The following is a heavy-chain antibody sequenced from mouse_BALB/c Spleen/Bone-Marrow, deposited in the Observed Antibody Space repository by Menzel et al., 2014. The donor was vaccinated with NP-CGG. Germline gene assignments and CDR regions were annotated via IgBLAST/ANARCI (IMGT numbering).Heavy chain of an antibody. CDR3: ARSLYGYDWYFDV. CDR1: GYTFTSYV. Sequence: VQLQQSGPELVKPGASVKMSCKAPGYTFTSYVVHWVKQKPGQGLEWIGNINPYNDDTMYNEKFKGKATLTSDKSSSAAYMELSSLTSEDSAVYYCARSLYGYDWYFDVWGAGTTVTVSS. J-gene: IGHJ1*01. D-gene: IGHD2-2*01. V-gene: IGHV1-14*01. CDR2: INPYNDDT.